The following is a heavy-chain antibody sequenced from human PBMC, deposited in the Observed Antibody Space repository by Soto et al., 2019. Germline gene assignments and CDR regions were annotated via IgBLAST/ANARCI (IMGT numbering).Heavy chain of an antibody. J-gene: IGHJ6*02. Sequence: GASVKVSCKASGYTFTSYYMHWVRQAPGQGLEWMGIINPSGGSTSYAQKFQGRVTMTRDTSTSTVYMELSSLRSEDTAVYYCARGGAIFGVVLSTYYYYGMDVWGQGTTVTVS. V-gene: IGHV1-46*01. CDR1: GYTFTSYY. CDR2: INPSGGST. D-gene: IGHD3-3*01. CDR3: ARGGAIFGVVLSTYYYYGMDV.